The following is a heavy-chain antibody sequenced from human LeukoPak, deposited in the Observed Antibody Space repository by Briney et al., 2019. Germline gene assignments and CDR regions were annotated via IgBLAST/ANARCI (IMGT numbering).Heavy chain of an antibody. CDR2: IKGDGSED. D-gene: IGHD3-22*01. Sequence: GGSLRLSCAASGFIFSKYWMTWVRQPPGKGLEWVANIKGDGSEDEYVDSVKGRFTISRDNAQNSLFLQMDNLRGEDTAVYYCARQDGSGYYPSFDYWGQGSLVTVSS. V-gene: IGHV3-7*01. J-gene: IGHJ4*02. CDR1: GFIFSKYW. CDR3: ARQDGSGYYPSFDY.